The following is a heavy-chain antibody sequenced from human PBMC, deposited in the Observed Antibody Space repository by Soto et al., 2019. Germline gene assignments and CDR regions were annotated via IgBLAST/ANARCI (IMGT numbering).Heavy chain of an antibody. CDR2: ISSNEGST. D-gene: IGHD6-19*01. CDR3: ARDRGYSSGHPADV. V-gene: IGHV3-64*01. CDR1: GFTFRTYA. Sequence: EVQLVESGGGLGQPGGSLRLSCAASGFTFRTYAMHWVRQAPGKGLEYVSAISSNEGSTYYGNSVKGRFTISRDNSKNSLYLQMGSLRADDMAVYYCARDRGYSSGHPADVWGQGTTVTVSS. J-gene: IGHJ6*02.